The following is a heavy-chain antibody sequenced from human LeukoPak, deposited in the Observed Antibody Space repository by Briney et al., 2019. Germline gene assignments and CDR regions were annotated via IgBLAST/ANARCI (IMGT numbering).Heavy chain of an antibody. J-gene: IGHJ3*02. CDR3: ARGHNDAFDI. CDR1: GFTFSSYS. CDR2: ISSSTSTI. Sequence: GGSLRLSCAASGFTFSSYSMNWVRQAPGKGLEWVSYISSSTSTIYYADSVKGRFTISRDNAKNSLCLQMNSLRDEDTAVYYCARGHNDAFDIWSQGTMVTVSS. V-gene: IGHV3-48*02.